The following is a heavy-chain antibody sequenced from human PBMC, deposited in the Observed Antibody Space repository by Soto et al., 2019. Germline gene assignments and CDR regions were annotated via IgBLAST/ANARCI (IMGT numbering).Heavy chain of an antibody. CDR2: IIPMLETK. Sequence: QVRLVQSGAEVKKPGSWVKVSCKASGWTFNSDALTWVRQAPGQGLEWMGGIIPMLETKNYAQGFQGRITITADKSTSTVYMELSSLRSEDTAVYYCAADMVTETTLGYFDHWGQGALITVAS. D-gene: IGHD2-21*02. V-gene: IGHV1-69*06. CDR3: AADMVTETTLGYFDH. CDR1: GWTFNSDA. J-gene: IGHJ4*02.